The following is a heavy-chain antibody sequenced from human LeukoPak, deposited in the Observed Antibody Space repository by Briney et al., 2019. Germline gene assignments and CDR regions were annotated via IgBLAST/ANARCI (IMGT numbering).Heavy chain of an antibody. V-gene: IGHV4-4*09. J-gene: IGHJ2*01. CDR3: AGHDEGSGWYRSYIDL. Sequence: SETLSLTCTVSGVSISRYYCSWLRQPPGKGLEWLGYISTSGSTDYSPSLKCRVTISVDRSKNQCSLNLSSVTAADTAVYYCAGHDEGSGWYRSYIDLWGRGTLVIVSS. CDR2: ISTSGST. CDR1: GVSISRYY. D-gene: IGHD6-19*01.